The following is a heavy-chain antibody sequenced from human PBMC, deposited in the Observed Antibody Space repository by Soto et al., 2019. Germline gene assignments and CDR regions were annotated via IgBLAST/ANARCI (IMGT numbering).Heavy chain of an antibody. CDR2: ISSSSTYI. CDR3: ARDLHYETSGFAY. D-gene: IGHD3-22*01. V-gene: IGHV3-21*01. CDR1: GFTFSAYN. Sequence: GGSLRLSWAAAGFTFSAYNMSWIRQAPGKGLEWVSSISSSSTYIYYGDSVKGRFTISRNNAKSSLYLQMNSLRAEDTAVYYCARDLHYETSGFAYWGQGTQVTVSS. J-gene: IGHJ4*02.